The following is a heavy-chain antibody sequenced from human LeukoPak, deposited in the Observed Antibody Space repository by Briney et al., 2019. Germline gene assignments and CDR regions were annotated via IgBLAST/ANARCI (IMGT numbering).Heavy chain of an antibody. Sequence: SETLSLACTVSGGSISSYYWSWIRQPPGKGLEWIGYIYYSGSTNYNPSLKSRVPISVETAKNQFSLKLSSVAAADTAVYYCARGYSSSPINWFDPWGQGTLVTVSS. CDR2: IYYSGST. V-gene: IGHV4-59*01. CDR1: GGSISSYY. D-gene: IGHD6-6*01. J-gene: IGHJ5*02. CDR3: ARGYSSSPINWFDP.